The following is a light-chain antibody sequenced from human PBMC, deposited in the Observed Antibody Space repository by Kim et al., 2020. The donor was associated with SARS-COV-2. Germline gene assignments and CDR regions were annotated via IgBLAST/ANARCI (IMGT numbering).Light chain of an antibody. J-gene: IGKJ1*01. Sequence: DVVMTQSPLSLPVTLGQPASISCRSSQSLVHSDGNTYLNWFQQRPGQSPRRLIYKVSSRDSGVPDRFSGSGSGTDFTLKISRVEAEDVGVYYCMRGTHWPPWTFGQGTKVDIK. CDR2: KVS. CDR1: QSLVHSDGNTY. V-gene: IGKV2-30*02. CDR3: MRGTHWPPWT.